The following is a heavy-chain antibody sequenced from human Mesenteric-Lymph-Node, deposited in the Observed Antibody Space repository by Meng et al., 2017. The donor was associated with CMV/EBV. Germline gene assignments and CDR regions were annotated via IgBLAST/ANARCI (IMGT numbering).Heavy chain of an antibody. CDR1: EDNFRSYD. D-gene: IGHD1/OR15-1a*01. CDR3: ARALYINNIKNWLDT. CDR2: IIPIVDTT. J-gene: IGHJ5*02. Sequence: EDNFRSYDFRWVRQAPGQGREWMGGIIPIVDTTKEAQKFQGRVTITREDSTSTAYMERSSLRSEDTAVYYCARALYINNIKNWLDTWGQGTLVTVSS. V-gene: IGHV1-69*05.